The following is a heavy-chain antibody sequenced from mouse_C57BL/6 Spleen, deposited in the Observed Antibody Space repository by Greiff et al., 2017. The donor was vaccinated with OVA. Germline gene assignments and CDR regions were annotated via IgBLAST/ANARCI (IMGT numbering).Heavy chain of an antibody. CDR1: GFTFSDYY. V-gene: IGHV5-16*01. CDR2: INYDGSST. D-gene: IGHD4-1*01. J-gene: IGHJ3*01. Sequence: EVKLMESEGGLVQPGSSMKLSCTASGFTFSDYYMAWVRQVPEKGLEWVANINYDGSSTYYLDSLKSRFIISRDNAKNILYLQMSSLKSEDTATYYWARDTGTFGFAYWGQGTLVTVSA. CDR3: ARDTGTFGFAY.